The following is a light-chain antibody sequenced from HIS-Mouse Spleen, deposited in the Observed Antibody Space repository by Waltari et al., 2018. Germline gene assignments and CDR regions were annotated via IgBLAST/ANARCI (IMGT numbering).Light chain of an antibody. V-gene: IGKV2-28*01. J-gene: IGKJ3*01. Sequence: DIVMTQSPLSLPVTPGEPASISCRSSQSLLHSNGYNYLDWYLQKPGQSPQLLIYLVSNRASGVPDRFSGSGSGTDFTLKISRVEAKDVGVYYCMQALQTPFTFGPGTKVDIK. CDR1: QSLLHSNGYNY. CDR2: LVS. CDR3: MQALQTPFT.